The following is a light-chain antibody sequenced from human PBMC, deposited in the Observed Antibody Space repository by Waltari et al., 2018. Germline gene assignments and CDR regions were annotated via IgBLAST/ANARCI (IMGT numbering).Light chain of an antibody. J-gene: IGKJ1*01. CDR1: QSISRS. CDR3: QHYVRLPAT. CDR2: GAS. V-gene: IGKV3-20*01. Sequence: IVLTQSTGTLSLSPEERATLSCRASQSISRSVAWYQQKPGQAPKLLIYGASTRATGIPDRFTGSGSGTDFSLTISSLEPEDFAIYYCQHYVRLPATFGQGTKVEIK.